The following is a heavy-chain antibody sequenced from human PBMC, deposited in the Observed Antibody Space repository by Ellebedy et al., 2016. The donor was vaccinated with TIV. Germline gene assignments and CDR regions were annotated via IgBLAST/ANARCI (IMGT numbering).Heavy chain of an antibody. CDR1: GFTFSSYG. J-gene: IGHJ4*02. CDR2: IWYDGSNK. CDR3: ARCAVTMIVVVTTDY. D-gene: IGHD3-22*01. Sequence: GESLKISCAASGFTFSSYGMHWVRQAPGKGLEWVAVIWYDGSNKYYADSVKGRFTISRDNSKNTLYLQMNSLRAEDTAVYYCARCAVTMIVVVTTDYWGQGTLVTVSS. V-gene: IGHV3-33*01.